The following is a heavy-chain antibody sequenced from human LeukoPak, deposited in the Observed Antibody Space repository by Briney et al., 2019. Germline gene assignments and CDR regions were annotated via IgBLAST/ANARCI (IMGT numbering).Heavy chain of an antibody. CDR1: GFTFSSYA. V-gene: IGHV3-23*01. J-gene: IGHJ6*03. CDR3: AKFRGYSSGRLPSNLDYYYYMDV. CDR2: ISGSGGST. Sequence: PGGSLRLSCAASGFTFSSYAMSWVRQAPGKGLEWVSAISGSGGSTYYADSVKGRFTISRDNSKNTLYLQMNSLRAEDTAVYYCAKFRGYSSGRLPSNLDYYYYMDVWGKGTTVTVSS. D-gene: IGHD6-19*01.